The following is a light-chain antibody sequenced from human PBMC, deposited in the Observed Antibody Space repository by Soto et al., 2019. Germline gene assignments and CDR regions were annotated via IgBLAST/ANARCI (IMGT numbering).Light chain of an antibody. CDR1: SSDVGGYNY. CDR3: CSYAGSSTYV. CDR2: DVS. J-gene: IGLJ1*01. V-gene: IGLV2-11*01. Sequence: QSALTQPRSVSGSPGQSVTISCTGTSSDVGGYNYVSWYQQHPGKAPKLMIYDVSKRPSGVPDRFSGSKSGNTASLIISGLQAEDEADYYCCSYAGSSTYVFGTGTKVTVL.